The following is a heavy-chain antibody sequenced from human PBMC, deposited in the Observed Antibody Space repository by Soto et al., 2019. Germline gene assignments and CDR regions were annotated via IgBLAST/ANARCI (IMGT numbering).Heavy chain of an antibody. CDR3: AKSGGYSYGFLDL. CDR1: GVSITKHA. V-gene: IGHV3-23*01. Sequence: ESGGGLMQPGGSLRLSCSTSGVSITKHAMNWVRQAPGKGLEWVSTISNTGATTYYAASVKGRFTVSRDNSNNRVFLQMKSLRAEDTAVYYCAKSGGYSYGFLDLWGQGTLVTVSS. CDR2: ISNTGATT. D-gene: IGHD5-18*01. J-gene: IGHJ4*02.